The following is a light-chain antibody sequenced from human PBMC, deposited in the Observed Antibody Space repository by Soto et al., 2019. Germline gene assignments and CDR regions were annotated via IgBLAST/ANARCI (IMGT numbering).Light chain of an antibody. CDR1: SGDVGGYNY. V-gene: IGLV2-8*01. CDR2: EVS. CDR3: SSYAGSSTWV. J-gene: IGLJ2*01. Sequence: QSVPTQPPSASGSPGQSATISCTGTSGDVGGYNYVSWYQQYPGKAPKLMIYEVSKRPSGVPDRFSGSKSGNTASLTVSGLQPEDEADYYCSSYAGSSTWVFGGGTKLTVL.